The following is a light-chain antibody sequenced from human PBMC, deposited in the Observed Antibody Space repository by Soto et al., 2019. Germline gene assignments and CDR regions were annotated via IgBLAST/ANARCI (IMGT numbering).Light chain of an antibody. CDR2: EVR. Sequence: QSVLAQPASVSVSPGQSITISCAGTMRDVGAYNLVSWYQQHPGRAPQLIIYEVRNRPSGISFRFSGSKSGNTASLTISGLQAEDEADYYCSSYTSKSSLIFGGGTKVTVL. CDR1: MRDVGAYNL. CDR3: SSYTSKSSLI. V-gene: IGLV2-14*01. J-gene: IGLJ2*01.